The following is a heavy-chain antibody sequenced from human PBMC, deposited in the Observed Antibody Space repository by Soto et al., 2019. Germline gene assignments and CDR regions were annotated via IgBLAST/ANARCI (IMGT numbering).Heavy chain of an antibody. CDR2: IYQSGVT. CDR1: GDSYSISTYS. Sequence: SETLSLTCNMSGDSYSISTYSWSWIRQPPGKALQWIGFIYQSGVTSYNPSLASRVSISLDRSNNQCSLKLKSVTAADTAVYFCAGMPYTSGLRFDPWGPGTLVTVSS. CDR3: AGMPYTSGLRFDP. J-gene: IGHJ5*02. V-gene: IGHV4-30-2*01. D-gene: IGHD6-19*01.